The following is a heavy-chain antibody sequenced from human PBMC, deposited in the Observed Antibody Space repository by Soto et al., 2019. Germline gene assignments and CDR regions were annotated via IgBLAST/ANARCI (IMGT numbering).Heavy chain of an antibody. J-gene: IGHJ6*02. CDR2: ISGSGGST. Sequence: GGSLRLSCAASGFTFSSYAMSWVRQAPGKGLEWVSAISGSGGSTYYADSVKGRFTISRDNSKNTLYLQMNSLRAEDTAVYYCAKRSGYDLINYYGMDVWGQGTTVTVSS. V-gene: IGHV3-23*01. CDR3: AKRSGYDLINYYGMDV. CDR1: GFTFSSYA. D-gene: IGHD5-12*01.